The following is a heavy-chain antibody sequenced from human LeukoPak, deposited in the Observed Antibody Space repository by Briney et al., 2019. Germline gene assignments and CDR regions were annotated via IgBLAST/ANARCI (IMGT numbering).Heavy chain of an antibody. J-gene: IGHJ4*02. V-gene: IGHV3-23*01. CDR2: ITGSGSST. D-gene: IGHD3-9*01. CDR1: GFTISYYW. Sequence: GGSLRLSCAASGFTISYYWMHWVRQAPGKGLEWVSAITGSGSSTYYADSVKGRFTISRDNSKNTLYLQMNSLRAEDTAVYYCAKDPGTGNYDYWGQGALVTVSS. CDR3: AKDPGTGNYDY.